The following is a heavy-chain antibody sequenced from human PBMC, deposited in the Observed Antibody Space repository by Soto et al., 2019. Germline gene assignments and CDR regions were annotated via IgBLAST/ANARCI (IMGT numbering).Heavy chain of an antibody. V-gene: IGHV4-30-4*01. J-gene: IGHJ2*01. D-gene: IGHD5-12*01. Sequence: QVQLQESGPGLVKPSQTLSLTCAVSGASTSSGNTYWSWIRQPPVKGLEWIGYIFYNGSPYHNPSPNGRVSISVDTSKNQSSLNLNSVTAADTAVYYCASIGDGYNGNWYFDLWGRGTLVTVSS. CDR3: ASIGDGYNGNWYFDL. CDR2: IFYNGSP. CDR1: GASTSSGNTY.